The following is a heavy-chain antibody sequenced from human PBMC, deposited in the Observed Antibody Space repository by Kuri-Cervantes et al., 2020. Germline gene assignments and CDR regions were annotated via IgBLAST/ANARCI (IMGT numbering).Heavy chain of an antibody. CDR2: ISGSGGST. CDR3: AKGGNPEFRISPTAGDSGYDTDYYYYYGMDV. V-gene: IGHV3-23*01. Sequence: GGSLRLSCAASGFTFSSYAMSWVRQAPGKGLEWVSAISGSGGSTYYADSVKGRFTISRDNSKNTLYLQMNSLRAEDTALYYCAKGGNPEFRISPTAGDSGYDTDYYYYYGMDVWGQGTTVTVSS. D-gene: IGHD5-12*01. CDR1: GFTFSSYA. J-gene: IGHJ6*02.